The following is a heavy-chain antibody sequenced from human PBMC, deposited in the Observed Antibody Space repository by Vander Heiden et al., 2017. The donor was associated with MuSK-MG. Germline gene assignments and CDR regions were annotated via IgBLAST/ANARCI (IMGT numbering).Heavy chain of an antibody. CDR1: GFTFSSYG. CDR2: ISYDGSNK. Sequence: QVQLVESGGGVVQPGRSLRLSCAASGFTFSSYGMHWVRQAPGKGLEWVAVISYDGSNKYYADSVKGRVTISRDNSKNTLYLQMNSLRAEDTAVYYCAKDLWKAGVSGRNNWFDPWGQGTLVTVSS. D-gene: IGHD6-25*01. CDR3: AKDLWKAGVSGRNNWFDP. J-gene: IGHJ5*02. V-gene: IGHV3-30*18.